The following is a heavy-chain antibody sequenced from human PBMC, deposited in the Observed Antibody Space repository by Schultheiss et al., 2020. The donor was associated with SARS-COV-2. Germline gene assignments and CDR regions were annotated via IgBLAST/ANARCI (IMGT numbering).Heavy chain of an antibody. CDR2: ISGSGGST. CDR3: ARDTGYYDSSGSIDY. J-gene: IGHJ4*02. V-gene: IGHV3-23*01. D-gene: IGHD3-22*01. Sequence: GGSLRLSCAASGFTFSSYAMSWVRQAPGKGLEWVSAISGSGGSTYYADSVKGRFTISRDNAKNTLYLQMNSLRAEDTAVYYCARDTGYYDSSGSIDYWGQGTLVTVSS. CDR1: GFTFSSYA.